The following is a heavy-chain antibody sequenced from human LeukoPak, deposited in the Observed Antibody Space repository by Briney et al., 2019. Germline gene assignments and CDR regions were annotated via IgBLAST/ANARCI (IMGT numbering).Heavy chain of an antibody. V-gene: IGHV3-23*01. J-gene: IGHJ4*02. CDR1: GFTFSRYA. Sequence: GGSLRLSCVASGFTFSRYAMSWVRQAPGKGLEWVATISGSGGSTYYADSVKGRFTISRDNSKNTLYLQMHSLRAEDTAVYYCAKDLELERGMADYFDYWGQGTLVTVSS. CDR3: AKDLELERGMADYFDY. CDR2: ISGSGGST. D-gene: IGHD1-1*01.